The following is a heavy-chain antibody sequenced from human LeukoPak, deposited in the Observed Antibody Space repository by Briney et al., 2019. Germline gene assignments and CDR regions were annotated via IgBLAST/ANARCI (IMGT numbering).Heavy chain of an antibody. CDR2: INSGNGNT. J-gene: IGHJ4*02. V-gene: IGHV1-3*01. D-gene: IGHD2-8*01. CDR1: GGTFSSYA. CDR3: ARGSFEYAIPAYFDY. Sequence: GASVKVSCKASGGTFSSYAISWVRQAPGQGLEWMGWINSGNGNTKYSQKFQGRVTITRDTSASTAYMELSSLRSEDTAVYYCARGSFEYAIPAYFDYWGQGTLVTVSS.